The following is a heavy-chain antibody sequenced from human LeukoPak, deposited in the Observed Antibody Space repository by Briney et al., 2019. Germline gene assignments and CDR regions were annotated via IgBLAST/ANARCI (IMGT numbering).Heavy chain of an antibody. V-gene: IGHV1-69*13. D-gene: IGHD5-24*01. CDR1: GYTFTSYG. J-gene: IGHJ4*02. CDR3: ARGLEMEVAAY. CDR2: IIPIFGTA. Sequence: SVKVSCKASGYTFTSYGISWVRQAPGQGLEWMGGIIPIFGTANYAQKFQGRVTITADESTSTAYMELSSLRSEDTAVYYCARGLEMEVAAYWGQETLVTVSS.